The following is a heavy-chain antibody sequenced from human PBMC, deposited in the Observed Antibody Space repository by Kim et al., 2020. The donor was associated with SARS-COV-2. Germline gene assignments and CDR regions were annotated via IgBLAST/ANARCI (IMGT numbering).Heavy chain of an antibody. V-gene: IGHV3-23*01. J-gene: IGHJ5*02. CDR2: ISGSGGST. D-gene: IGHD3-22*01. Sequence: GGSLRLSCAASGFTFSSYAMSWVRQAPGKGLEWVSAISGSGGSTYYADSVKGRFTISRDNSKNTLYLQMNSLRAEDTAVYYCAKDHLYYYDSSINWFDPWGQGTLVTVSS. CDR3: AKDHLYYYDSSINWFDP. CDR1: GFTFSSYA.